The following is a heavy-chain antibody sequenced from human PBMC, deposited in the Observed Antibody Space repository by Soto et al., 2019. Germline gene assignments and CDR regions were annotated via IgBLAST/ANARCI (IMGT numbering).Heavy chain of an antibody. CDR3: ARETPITILYYFDY. V-gene: IGHV3-30-3*01. Sequence: ESGGGVVQPGRSLRLSCAASGFTFSSYAMHWVRQAPGKGLEWVAVISYDGSNKYYADSVKGRFTISRDNSKNTLYLQMNSLRAEDTAVYYCARETPITILYYFDYWGQGTLVTVSS. CDR2: ISYDGSNK. J-gene: IGHJ4*02. CDR1: GFTFSSYA. D-gene: IGHD3-3*01.